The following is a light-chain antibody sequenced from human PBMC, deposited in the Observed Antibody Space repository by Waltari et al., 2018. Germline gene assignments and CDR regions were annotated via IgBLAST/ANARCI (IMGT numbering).Light chain of an antibody. Sequence: QSALTQPRSVSGSPGESVTISCTGTGSEVGDYNYVSWYQQHPGQAPKVLIYDVSKRPPGVPDRFYGSKSGNSASLTIFGLQAEDEADYYCCSYAGTWVFGGGTKLTVL. CDR3: CSYAGTWV. J-gene: IGLJ3*02. V-gene: IGLV2-11*01. CDR1: GSEVGDYNY. CDR2: DVS.